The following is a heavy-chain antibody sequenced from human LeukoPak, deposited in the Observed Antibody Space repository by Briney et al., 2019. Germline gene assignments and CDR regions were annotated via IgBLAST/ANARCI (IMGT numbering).Heavy chain of an antibody. J-gene: IGHJ5*02. CDR2: IYTSGST. Sequence: SETLSLTCTVSGGSISSYYWSWIRQPAGKGLEWIGRIYTSGSTNYNPSLKSRVTMSVDTSKNQISLKLSSVTAADTAVYYCARVAYSSSWYVWFDPWGQGTLVTVSS. CDR3: ARVAYSSSWYVWFDP. V-gene: IGHV4-4*07. D-gene: IGHD6-13*01. CDR1: GGSISSYY.